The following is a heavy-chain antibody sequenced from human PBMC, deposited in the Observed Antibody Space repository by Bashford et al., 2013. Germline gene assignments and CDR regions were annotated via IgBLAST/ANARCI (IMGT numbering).Heavy chain of an antibody. CDR3: AKDQDGDIVLMVYAIH. CDR2: LSGSGGST. D-gene: IGHD2-8*01. V-gene: IGHV3-23*01. J-gene: IGHJ4*02. Sequence: VRQAPGKGLEWVASLSGSGGSTYYADSVRGRFTISRDNSKNTLYLQMNSLRAEDTAVYYCAKDQDGDIVLMVYAIHWGQGTLVTVSS.